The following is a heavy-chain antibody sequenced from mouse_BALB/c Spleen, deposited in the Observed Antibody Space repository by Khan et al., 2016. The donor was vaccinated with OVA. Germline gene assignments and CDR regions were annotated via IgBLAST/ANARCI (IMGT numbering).Heavy chain of an antibody. CDR3: ARGYFGNYKVAC. CDR1: GYTFTSYW. Sequence: QVRLQQSGAELVKPGASVKLSCKTSGYTFTSYWIQWVKQRPGQGLGWIGEIFPGTGTTYSNENFKAKASLTVDTSSSQANMQLSSLTSEDSAAFFCARGYFGNYKVACWGQGTLVTVSS. J-gene: IGHJ3*01. V-gene: IGHV1S132*01. D-gene: IGHD2-1*01. CDR2: IFPGTGTT.